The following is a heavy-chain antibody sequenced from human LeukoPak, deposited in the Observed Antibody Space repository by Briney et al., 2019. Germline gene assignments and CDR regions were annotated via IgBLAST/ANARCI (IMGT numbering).Heavy chain of an antibody. Sequence: GGPMRLSCSASGFTFRSYGMHWVRQAPGKGLEWVAFIRYDGSNKPYVDSVKGRFTISRDNSKNTLYLQMNSLRAEDTAVYYCAKQLESGTYSAFDIWGQGTMVTVSS. CDR2: IRYDGSNK. J-gene: IGHJ3*02. CDR1: GFTFRSYG. V-gene: IGHV3-30*02. D-gene: IGHD1-26*01. CDR3: AKQLESGTYSAFDI.